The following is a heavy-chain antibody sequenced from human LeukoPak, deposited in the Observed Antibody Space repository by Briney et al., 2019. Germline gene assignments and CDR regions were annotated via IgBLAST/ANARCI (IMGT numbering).Heavy chain of an antibody. Sequence: ASVKVSCKASGYTFTRYDINWVRQATGQGLEWMGWMNTKSGDTGHAQKIQGRLTITRDTSISTVYMELNSLRSDDTAVYFCARVDGSPDYWGQGTLVTVSS. V-gene: IGHV1-8*03. CDR1: GYTFTRYD. D-gene: IGHD2-15*01. CDR2: MNTKSGDT. J-gene: IGHJ4*02. CDR3: ARVDGSPDY.